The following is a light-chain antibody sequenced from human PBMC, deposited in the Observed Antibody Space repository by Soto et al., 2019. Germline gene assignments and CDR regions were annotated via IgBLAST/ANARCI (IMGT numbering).Light chain of an antibody. CDR3: CSYALGSTLV. CDR2: EGD. Sequence: QSALTQPASVSGSSGQSITISCTGTSSDVGSYNLVSWHQHHPGKAPKLIIYEGDKRPSGVSNRFSGSKSGNTASLTISGLQAEDEADYYCCSYALGSTLVFGGGTKVTAL. J-gene: IGLJ2*01. V-gene: IGLV2-23*01. CDR1: SSDVGSYNL.